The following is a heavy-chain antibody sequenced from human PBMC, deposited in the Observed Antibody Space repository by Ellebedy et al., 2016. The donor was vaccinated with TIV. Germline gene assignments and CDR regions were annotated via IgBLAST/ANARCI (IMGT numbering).Heavy chain of an antibody. CDR1: GESFSGYY. D-gene: IGHD5-18*01. CDR3: ARRGSLYSYGYGY. Sequence: SETLSLXXAVYGESFSGYYWSWIRQPPGKGLEWIGEINHSGSTNYNPSLKCRVTISVDTSKNQFSLKLSSVTAADTAVYYCARRGSLYSYGYGYWGQGTLVTVSS. CDR2: INHSGST. J-gene: IGHJ4*02. V-gene: IGHV4-34*01.